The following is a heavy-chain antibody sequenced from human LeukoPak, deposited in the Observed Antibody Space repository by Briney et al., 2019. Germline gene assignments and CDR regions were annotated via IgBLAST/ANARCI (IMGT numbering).Heavy chain of an antibody. D-gene: IGHD3-9*01. V-gene: IGHV4-34*01. CDR1: GGSISSGRFP. CDR2: INHSGST. Sequence: SETLSLTCEVSGGSISSGRFPWSWIRQPPGKGLEWIGEINHSGSTNYNPSLKSRVTISVDTSKNQFSLKLSSVTAADTAVYYCARPYYDILTGYYPDAFDIWGQGTMVTVSS. J-gene: IGHJ3*02. CDR3: ARPYYDILTGYYPDAFDI.